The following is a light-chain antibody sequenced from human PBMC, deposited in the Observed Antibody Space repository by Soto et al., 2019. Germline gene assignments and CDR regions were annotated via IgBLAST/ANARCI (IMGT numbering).Light chain of an antibody. J-gene: IGLJ3*02. V-gene: IGLV2-14*03. Sequence: QSALTQPASVSWSPGQSITISCTGTSSDVGDYNFVSWYQQLPGKAPKLMIYEVSHRPSGVSNRFSGSKSGNTASLTISGLLAEDEVHYYCSSHTSSSIWVFGGGTKLTVL. CDR1: SSDVGDYNF. CDR3: SSHTSSSIWV. CDR2: EVS.